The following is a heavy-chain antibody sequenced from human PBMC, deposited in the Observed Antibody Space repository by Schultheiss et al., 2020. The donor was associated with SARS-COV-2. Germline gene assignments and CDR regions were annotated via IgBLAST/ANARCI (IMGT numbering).Heavy chain of an antibody. CDR1: GFTFSSYS. CDR3: ARDPSSSWYLDWFDP. D-gene: IGHD6-13*01. CDR2: ISSSSSTI. Sequence: GGSLRLSCAASGFTFSSYSMNWVRQAPGKGLEWVSYISSSSSTIYYADSVKGRFTISRDNAKNSLYLQMNSLRAEDTAVYYCARDPSSSWYLDWFDPWGQGTLVTVSS. J-gene: IGHJ5*02. V-gene: IGHV3-48*04.